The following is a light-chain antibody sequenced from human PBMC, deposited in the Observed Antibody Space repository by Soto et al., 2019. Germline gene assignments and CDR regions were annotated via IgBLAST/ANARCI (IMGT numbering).Light chain of an antibody. Sequence: QSALTQPASVSGSPGQSITISCIGTSSDVGGYNYVSWYQQHPGKAPKLMIYDVSNRPSGVSNRFSGSKSGNTASLTISGLQAEDEADYYCSSYTSSSTTVFGTGTKLTVL. CDR1: SSDVGGYNY. V-gene: IGLV2-14*01. CDR3: SSYTSSSTTV. J-gene: IGLJ1*01. CDR2: DVS.